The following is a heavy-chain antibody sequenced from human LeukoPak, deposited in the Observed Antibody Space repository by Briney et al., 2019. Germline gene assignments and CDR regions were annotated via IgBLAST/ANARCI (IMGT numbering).Heavy chain of an antibody. CDR1: GYTFTGYY. Sequence: ASVKVSCKASGYTFTGYYMHWVRQAPGQGLEWMGRINPNSGGTNYAQKFQGRVTMTRDTSISTAYMELSRLRSDDTAVYYCARVETGTTRGNWSDPWGQGTLVTVSS. CDR2: INPNSGGT. CDR3: ARVETGTTRGNWSDP. J-gene: IGHJ5*02. D-gene: IGHD1-1*01. V-gene: IGHV1-2*06.